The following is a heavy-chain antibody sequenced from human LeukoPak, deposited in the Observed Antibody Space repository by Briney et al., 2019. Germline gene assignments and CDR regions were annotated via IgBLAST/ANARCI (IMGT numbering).Heavy chain of an antibody. CDR2: ISGSGGST. J-gene: IGHJ4*02. CDR1: GFTFSSYA. V-gene: IGHV3-23*01. D-gene: IGHD3-22*01. Sequence: GGPLRLSCAASGFTFSSYAMNWVRQTPGKGLEWVSAISGSGGSTYHADSVKGRFTISRDNSKNTLYLQMNSLRAEDTAVYYCAKDVVPNYYDSSGYPDYWGQGTLVTVSS. CDR3: AKDVVPNYYDSSGYPDY.